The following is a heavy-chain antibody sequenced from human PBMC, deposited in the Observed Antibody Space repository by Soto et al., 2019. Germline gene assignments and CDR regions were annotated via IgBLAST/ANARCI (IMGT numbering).Heavy chain of an antibody. D-gene: IGHD2-2*01. CDR1: GFTFSSYA. V-gene: IGHV3-23*01. J-gene: IGHJ4*02. CDR2: ISGSGGST. Sequence: QPGGSLRLSCAASGFTFSSYAMSWVRQAPGKGLEWVSAISGSGGSTYYADSVKGRFTISRDNSKNTLYLQMNSLRAEDTAVYYCAKPPVRPSVPEMYYFNHWGQGTLVTASS. CDR3: AKPPVRPSVPEMYYFNH.